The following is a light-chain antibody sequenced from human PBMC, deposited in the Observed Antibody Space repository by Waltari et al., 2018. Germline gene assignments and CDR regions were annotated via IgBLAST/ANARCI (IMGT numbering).Light chain of an antibody. CDR2: EVS. Sequence: QAALTHPPPMSGSPGQSVTIPCTGTSSDIGGHNRVSWYQQHPGKAPKLMIYEVSQRPSGVSDRFSGSKSGNTASLTISGLQAEDEADYYCSSYAGSNTGLFGGGTRLTVL. V-gene: IGLV2-8*01. CDR3: SSYAGSNTGL. CDR1: SSDIGGHNR. J-gene: IGLJ2*01.